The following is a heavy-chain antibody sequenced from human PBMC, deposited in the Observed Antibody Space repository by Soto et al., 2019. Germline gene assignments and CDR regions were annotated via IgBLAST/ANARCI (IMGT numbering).Heavy chain of an antibody. CDR1: GGTFSSYT. D-gene: IGHD2-15*01. J-gene: IGHJ6*02. Sequence: PSVKVSCKASGGTFSSYTIIWVRQAPGQGIEWMGRIIPILGIANYAQKNQGRDTITADKLTSTVYMDLSSLRSEDTAIYYFARSRFVVGVTEDYYGMDVWGQGTTVTVAS. CDR2: IIPILGIA. V-gene: IGHV1-69*02. CDR3: ARSRFVVGVTEDYYGMDV.